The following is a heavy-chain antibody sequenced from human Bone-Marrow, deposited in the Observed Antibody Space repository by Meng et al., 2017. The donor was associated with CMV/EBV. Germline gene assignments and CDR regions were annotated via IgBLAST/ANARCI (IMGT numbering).Heavy chain of an antibody. D-gene: IGHD6-6*01. CDR1: GDSITNHNYY. CDR2: IYYSGTT. J-gene: IGHJ4*02. V-gene: IGHV4-39*02. Sequence: SETLSLTCSVSGDSITNHNYYWGWIRQPPGKGLKWIGSIYYSGTTFYNPPLKSRVTISVDTSQNHFSLQLTSVTAADTAVYYCARDRSVSSSDPLDYWGQGTLVTVSS. CDR3: ARDRSVSSSDPLDY.